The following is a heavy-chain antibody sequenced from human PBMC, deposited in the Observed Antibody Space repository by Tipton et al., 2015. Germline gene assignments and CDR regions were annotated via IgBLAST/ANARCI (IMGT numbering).Heavy chain of an antibody. CDR3: AREGTGVYI. J-gene: IGHJ4*02. CDR2: INHSGST. Sequence: LRLSCAVSAYSISTDYYWNWIRQPPGKGLEWIGEINHSGSTNYNPSLKSRVTISVDTSKNQFSLKLSSVTAADTAVYFCAREGTGVYIWGQGALVTVSS. CDR1: AYSISTDYY. V-gene: IGHV4-38-2*02. D-gene: IGHD5/OR15-5a*01.